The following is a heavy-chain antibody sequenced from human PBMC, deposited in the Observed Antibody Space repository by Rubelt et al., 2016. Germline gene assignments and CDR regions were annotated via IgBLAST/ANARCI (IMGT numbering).Heavy chain of an antibody. J-gene: IGHJ2*01. CDR1: GGSFSGYY. V-gene: IGHV4-34*01. D-gene: IGHD1-26*01. CDR2: INHSGST. Sequence: QVQLQQWGAGLLKPSETLSLTCAVYGGSFSGYYWSWIRQPPGKGLEWIGEINHSGSTNYNPSLTSRVTRSGDTSKNQFSLKLSSVTAADTAVYYCARRRRYSGSSYWYFDLWGRGTLVTVSS. CDR3: ARRRRYSGSSYWYFDL.